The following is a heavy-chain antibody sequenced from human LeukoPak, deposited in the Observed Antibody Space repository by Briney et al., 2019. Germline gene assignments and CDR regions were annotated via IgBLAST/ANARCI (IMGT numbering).Heavy chain of an antibody. CDR1: GFTFSSYD. D-gene: IGHD3-22*01. V-gene: IGHV3-30*18. Sequence: GRSLRLPCAASGFTFSSYDMPWVRQAPGKGLEWVAVISHDGNDRYYADSVKGRFTVSRDHSKSTLYLQMNSLRAEDTAVYYCAKVMEDSAGYYGNYYYYGMDVWGQGTTVTVSS. CDR2: ISHDGNDR. CDR3: AKVMEDSAGYYGNYYYYGMDV. J-gene: IGHJ6*02.